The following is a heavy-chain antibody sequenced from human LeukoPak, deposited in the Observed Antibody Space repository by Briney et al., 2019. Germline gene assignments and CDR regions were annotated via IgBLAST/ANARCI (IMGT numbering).Heavy chain of an antibody. Sequence: GGSLRLSCAASGFTFSSYAMSWVRQAPGKGLEWASAISASGGNTYYADSVKGRFTISRDNSKKTLYLQLNSLRAEDTAVYYCAKGTEPSDYGAHFDYWGQGTLVTVSS. D-gene: IGHD4-17*01. J-gene: IGHJ4*02. V-gene: IGHV3-23*01. CDR1: GFTFSSYA. CDR3: AKGTEPSDYGAHFDY. CDR2: ISASGGNT.